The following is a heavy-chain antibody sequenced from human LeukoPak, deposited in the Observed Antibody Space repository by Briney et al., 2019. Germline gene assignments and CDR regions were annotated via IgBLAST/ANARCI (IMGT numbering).Heavy chain of an antibody. D-gene: IGHD3-22*01. CDR1: GGSISSSSYY. V-gene: IGHV4-39*01. CDR2: IYYSGST. CDR3: ASAKDNYYDSSGYYPDAFDI. J-gene: IGHJ3*02. Sequence: SETLSLTCTVSGGSISSSSYYWGWLRQPPGKGLEWIGSIYYSGSTYYNPSLKSRVTISVDTSKNQFALKLSSVTAADTAVYYCASAKDNYYDSSGYYPDAFDIWGQGTMVTVSS.